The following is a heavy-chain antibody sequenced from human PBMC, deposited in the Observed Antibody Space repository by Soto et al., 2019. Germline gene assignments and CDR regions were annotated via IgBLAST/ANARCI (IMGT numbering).Heavy chain of an antibody. J-gene: IGHJ6*02. D-gene: IGHD3-16*01. Sequence: QVQLAESGGGLVEPGGSLRLSCAASGFRVSDNYMTWIRQAPGKGLEWVSYISSSGGYTNYADSVKGRFTISKDNAKNSLSLQMDSLRGEDTAMYFCARSTGRSNALRYDFGLAVWGQGTTVTVSS. V-gene: IGHV3-11*06. CDR3: ARSTGRSNALRYDFGLAV. CDR1: GFRVSDNY. CDR2: ISSSGGYT.